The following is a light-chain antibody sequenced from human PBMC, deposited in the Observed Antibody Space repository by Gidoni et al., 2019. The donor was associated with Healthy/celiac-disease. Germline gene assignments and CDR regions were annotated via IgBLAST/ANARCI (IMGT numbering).Light chain of an antibody. V-gene: IGKV3-11*01. CDR1: QSVSSY. CDR2: DAS. Sequence: EIVLTQSPATLSLSPGDRATLSCRASQSVSSYLAWYQQKPGQAPRLLIYDASNRATGIPARFSGSGSGTDFTLTISSLEPEDFAVYYCQQRSNWQITFGGXTKVEIK. J-gene: IGKJ4*01. CDR3: QQRSNWQIT.